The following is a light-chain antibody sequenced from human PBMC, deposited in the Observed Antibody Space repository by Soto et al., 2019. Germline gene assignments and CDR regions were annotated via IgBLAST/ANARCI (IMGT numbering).Light chain of an antibody. CDR2: TAS. V-gene: IGKV1-39*01. Sequence: DIQMTQSRSSLSASVGDRVTISCRASQGISDYLSWFQQKPGEAPKLLINTASTLQSGVPIRFSGAGSRTHFSLTISGLQPEDSATYYCQQTYSFPWTFGQGTRVDIK. CDR3: QQTYSFPWT. J-gene: IGKJ1*01. CDR1: QGISDY.